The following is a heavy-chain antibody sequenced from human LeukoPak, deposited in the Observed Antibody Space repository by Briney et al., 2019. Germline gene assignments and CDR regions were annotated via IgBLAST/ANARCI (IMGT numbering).Heavy chain of an antibody. CDR3: ARAPPASGY. D-gene: IGHD2-15*01. CDR2: ISSSSSYI. Sequence: PGGSLRPSCAASGFTFSSYSMNWVRQAPGKGLEWVSSISSSSSYIYYADSVKGRFTISRDNAKNSLYLQMNSLRAEDTAVYYCARAPPASGYWGQGTLVTVSS. V-gene: IGHV3-21*01. CDR1: GFTFSSYS. J-gene: IGHJ4*02.